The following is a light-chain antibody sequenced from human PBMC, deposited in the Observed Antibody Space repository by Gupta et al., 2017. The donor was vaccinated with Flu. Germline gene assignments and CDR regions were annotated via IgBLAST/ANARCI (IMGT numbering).Light chain of an antibody. CDR1: DIGRKS. CDR3: QVWHISSDHLRV. V-gene: IGLV3-21*02. J-gene: IGLJ3*02. Sequence: YVLTQPPSVSVAPGQTARLTCGGDDIGRKSVHWYQQRPGQAPVVVVYDDSDRPSGIPERFSGSNSGNTATLTITKVEAGDEADYFCQVWHISSDHLRVFGGGTKLTVL. CDR2: DDS.